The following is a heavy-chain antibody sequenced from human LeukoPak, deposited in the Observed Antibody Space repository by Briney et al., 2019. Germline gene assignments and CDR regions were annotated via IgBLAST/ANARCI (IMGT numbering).Heavy chain of an antibody. J-gene: IGHJ4*02. Sequence: PGGSLRLSCAASGFSFNTYAMNWVRQAPGKGLGWVSGISGSGTNTYYADSVKGRFTISRDNSKNTLYLQMNSLRAEETAVYYCAKADRADVPSKVDYWGQGTLVTVSS. CDR2: ISGSGTNT. CDR3: AKADRADVPSKVDY. V-gene: IGHV3-23*01. D-gene: IGHD3-10*01. CDR1: GFSFNTYA.